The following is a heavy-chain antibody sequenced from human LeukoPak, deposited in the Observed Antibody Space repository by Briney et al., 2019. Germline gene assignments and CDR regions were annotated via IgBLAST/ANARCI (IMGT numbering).Heavy chain of an antibody. V-gene: IGHV3-21*01. J-gene: IGHJ4*02. Sequence: PGGSLRLSCAASGFTFSSYSMNWVRQAPGKGLEWVSSISSSSSYIYYADSVKGRFTISRDNAKSSLYLQMNSLRAEDTAVYYCARVGGDIVVVPAAPDYWGQGTLVTVSS. CDR3: ARVGGDIVVVPAAPDY. CDR1: GFTFSSYS. D-gene: IGHD2-2*01. CDR2: ISSSSSYI.